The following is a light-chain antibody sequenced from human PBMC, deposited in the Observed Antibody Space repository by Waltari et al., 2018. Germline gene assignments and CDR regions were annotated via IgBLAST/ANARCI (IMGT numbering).Light chain of an antibody. CDR1: QDISNY. Sequence: DIQMTQSPSSLSASVGDRVTITCQASQDISNYLNWYQQKPGKAPNLLIYDATTLATVVPSTFRASGSGTDFTFTISSLQPEDIATFYCQQYDNLPITFSQGTRLEIK. CDR2: DAT. CDR3: QQYDNLPIT. J-gene: IGKJ5*01. V-gene: IGKV1-33*01.